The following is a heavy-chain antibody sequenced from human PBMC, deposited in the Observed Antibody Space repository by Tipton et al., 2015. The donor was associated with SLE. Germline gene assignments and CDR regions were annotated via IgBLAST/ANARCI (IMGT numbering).Heavy chain of an antibody. CDR2: LYYSGNT. D-gene: IGHD2-8*01. J-gene: IGHJ4*02. CDR1: GGSIRSSRHF. CDR3: ARGYCSDGVCYGFGFFDY. Sequence: LSCTVSGGSIRSSRHFWGWIRQPPGKGLEWIGVLYYSGNTYYNPSLKSPVTLSIDTSKNQFSLKMRSVTAADTAVYFCARGYCSDGVCYGFGFFDYWGQGNLVTVSS. V-gene: IGHV4-39*07.